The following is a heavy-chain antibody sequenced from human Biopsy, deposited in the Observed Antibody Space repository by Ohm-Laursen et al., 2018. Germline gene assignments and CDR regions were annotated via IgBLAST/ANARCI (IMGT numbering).Heavy chain of an antibody. Sequence: GPSVKASCKASGYSFTSYYMHWVRQAPGQGLEWMGMINPSGSTTSYPQIFQGIATMTRDTSKSTVYMERTSLRAADAAVYFCARIAGWYGDLYYFDYWGQGTLVTVSS. D-gene: IGHD6-19*01. V-gene: IGHV1-46*01. CDR2: INPSGSTT. J-gene: IGHJ4*02. CDR1: GYSFTSYY. CDR3: ARIAGWYGDLYYFDY.